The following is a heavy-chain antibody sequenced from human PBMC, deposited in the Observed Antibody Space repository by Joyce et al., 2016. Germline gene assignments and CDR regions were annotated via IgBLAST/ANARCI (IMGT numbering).Heavy chain of an antibody. D-gene: IGHD6-25*01. CDR1: YG. Sequence: YGMHWVRQAPGKGLEWVAVISYDGRDKYYGDSVKGRFTISRDNSKNTVYLQMSNLRAEDTAVCFCAKDSDDIAAPLEYFYGMDVWGQGTTVAVSS. CDR3: AKDSDDIAAPLEYFYGMDV. J-gene: IGHJ6*02. CDR2: ISYDGRDK. V-gene: IGHV3-30*18.